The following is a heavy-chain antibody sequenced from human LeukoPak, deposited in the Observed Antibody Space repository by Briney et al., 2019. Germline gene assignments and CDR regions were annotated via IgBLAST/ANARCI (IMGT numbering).Heavy chain of an antibody. CDR1: GFTFSGYT. CDR2: ISYDGSNK. J-gene: IGHJ4*02. V-gene: IGHV3-30*18. D-gene: IGHD2-15*01. CDR3: AKDTERYCSGGSCYYFDY. Sequence: PGGSLRLSCATSGFTFSGYTMNWVRQAPGKGLEWVAVISYDGSNKYYADSVKGRFTISRDNSKNTLYLQMNSLRAEDTAVYYCAKDTERYCSGGSCYYFDYWGQGTLVTVSS.